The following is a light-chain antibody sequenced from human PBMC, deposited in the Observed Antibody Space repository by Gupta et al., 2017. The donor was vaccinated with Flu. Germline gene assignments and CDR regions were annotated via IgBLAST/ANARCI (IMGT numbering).Light chain of an antibody. CDR2: EVN. CDR1: SSDVGGQNY. Sequence: QSALTQPPSASGSPGQSVTIPCTGTSSDVGGQNYVSWYQHHPCKAPKLMIFEVNKRPSGVPARFSGSKSGNTASLTVSGLRAEDEADYYCSSYAGNNNLVFGGGTKLTVL. CDR3: SSYAGNNNLV. J-gene: IGLJ2*01. V-gene: IGLV2-8*01.